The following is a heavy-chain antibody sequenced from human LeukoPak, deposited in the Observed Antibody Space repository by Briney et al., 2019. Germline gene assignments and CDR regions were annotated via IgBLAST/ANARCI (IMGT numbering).Heavy chain of an antibody. CDR1: CRSFSCYF. CDR3: ASAVDSGETSYYFDY. D-gene: IGHD6-25*01. Sequence: AEMLTLTYGVYCRSFSCYFWCWLRQPPGKVVERSGEINHSGSTNYTPSLKSRVTISVDSSKNQFSLKLISVTAADTAVYYCASAVDSGETSYYFDYWGQGTLVTVSS. CDR2: INHSGST. V-gene: IGHV4-34*01. J-gene: IGHJ4*02.